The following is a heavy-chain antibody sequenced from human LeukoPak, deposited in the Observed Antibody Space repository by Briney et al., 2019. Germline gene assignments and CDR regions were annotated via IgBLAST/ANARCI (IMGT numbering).Heavy chain of an antibody. CDR1: GFTFSSYS. V-gene: IGHV3-21*01. CDR3: SRDSLSSCGGDCYSGLDV. Sequence: GGSLRLSCAASGFTFSSYSMNWVRQAPGKGLEWVSSISSSSSYIYYADSVKGRFTISRDNAKNSLYLQMNSLRAEDTAVYYCSRDSLSSCGGDCYSGLDVWGQGTTVTVSS. J-gene: IGHJ6*02. CDR2: ISSSSSYI. D-gene: IGHD2-21*02.